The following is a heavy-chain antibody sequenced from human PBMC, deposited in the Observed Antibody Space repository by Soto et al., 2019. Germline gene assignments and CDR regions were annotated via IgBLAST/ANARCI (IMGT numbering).Heavy chain of an antibody. CDR2: INPNSGGT. CDR3: ARGKYQLPGHYYYGMDV. Sequence: ASVKVSCKASGYTFTGYYMHWVRQAPGQGLEWMGWINPNSGGTNYAQKFQGWVTMTRDTSISTVYMELSRLRSDDTAVYYCARGKYQLPGHYYYGMDVWGQGTTVTVSS. J-gene: IGHJ6*02. V-gene: IGHV1-2*04. CDR1: GYTFTGYY. D-gene: IGHD2-2*01.